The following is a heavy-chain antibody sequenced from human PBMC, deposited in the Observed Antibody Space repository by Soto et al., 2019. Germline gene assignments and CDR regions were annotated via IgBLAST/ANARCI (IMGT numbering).Heavy chain of an antibody. J-gene: IGHJ5*02. CDR1: GGSISSGGYY. CDR2: IYYSGST. Sequence: PSETLSLTCTVSGGSISSGGYYWSWIRQHPGKGLEWIGYIYYSGSTYYNPSLKSRVTISVDTSKNQFSLKLSSVTAADTAVYYCAREGDYVWGSYRPEGFDPWGQGTLVTVSS. V-gene: IGHV4-31*03. D-gene: IGHD3-16*02. CDR3: AREGDYVWGSYRPEGFDP.